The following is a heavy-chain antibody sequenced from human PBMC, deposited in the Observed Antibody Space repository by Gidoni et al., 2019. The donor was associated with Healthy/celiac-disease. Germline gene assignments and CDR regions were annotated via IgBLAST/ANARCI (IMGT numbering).Heavy chain of an antibody. D-gene: IGHD3-3*01. CDR1: GFTFDDSA. Sequence: EVQLVESGGGLVQRVRSLRLSCAASGFTFDDSAMHWVRKAPGKGLEWVSGISWNSGSIGYADSVKGRFTISRDNAKNSLYLQMNSLRAEDTALYYCAKVPYDFPHFDIWGQGTMVTVSS. J-gene: IGHJ3*02. V-gene: IGHV3-9*01. CDR3: AKVPYDFPHFDI. CDR2: ISWNSGSI.